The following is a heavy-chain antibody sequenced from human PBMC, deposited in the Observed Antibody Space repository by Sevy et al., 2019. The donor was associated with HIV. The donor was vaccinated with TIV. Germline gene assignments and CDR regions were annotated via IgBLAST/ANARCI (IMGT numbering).Heavy chain of an antibody. CDR2: VYYGGST. J-gene: IGHJ6*02. D-gene: IGHD4-4*01. CDR1: GGSVRSDNYY. CDR3: ARGRGTTVTTTLNYYYAMDV. Sequence: SESLSLTCTVSGGSVRSDNYYWSWIRQPPGKGLEWIGYVYYGGSTNDSASLKSRVTISIDTSKNQFSLKLSSVTAADTAVYYCARGRGTTVTTTLNYYYAMDVWGQGTTVTVSS. V-gene: IGHV4-61*01.